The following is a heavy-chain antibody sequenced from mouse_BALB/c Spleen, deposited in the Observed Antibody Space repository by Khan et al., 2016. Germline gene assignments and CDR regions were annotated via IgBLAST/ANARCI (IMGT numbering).Heavy chain of an antibody. Sequence: EVQLQESGAELVRSGASVKLSCTASGFNIKDYYIHWVKQRPEQGLEWIGWIDPDNGDTEYDPKFQGKATMTADTSSTTAYLQLNSLTSEDTAVYYCNAVYYDSDSDFWGLGSTLTVSS. J-gene: IGHJ2*01. V-gene: IGHV14-4*02. CDR1: GFNIKDYY. CDR2: IDPDNGDT. CDR3: NAVYYDSDSDF. D-gene: IGHD2-4*01.